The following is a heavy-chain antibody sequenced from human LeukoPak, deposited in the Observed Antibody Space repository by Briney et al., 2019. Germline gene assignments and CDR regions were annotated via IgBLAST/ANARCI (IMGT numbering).Heavy chain of an antibody. D-gene: IGHD6-19*01. Sequence: PSETLSLTCTVSGGSISSYYWSWIRQPPGKGLEWIGYIYYSGSTNYNPSLKSRVTISVDTSKNQFSLKLSSVTAADTAVYYCARGTPSIAVAGTYDYWGQGTLVTVSS. V-gene: IGHV4-59*01. CDR2: IYYSGST. J-gene: IGHJ4*02. CDR3: ARGTPSIAVAGTYDY. CDR1: GGSISSYY.